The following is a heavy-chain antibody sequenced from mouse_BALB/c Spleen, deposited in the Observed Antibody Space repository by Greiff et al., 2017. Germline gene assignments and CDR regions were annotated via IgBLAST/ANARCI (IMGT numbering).Heavy chain of an antibody. Sequence: VKLMESGAELVKPGASVKLSCKTSGYTFTSYWIQWVKQRPGQGLGWIGEIFPGTGTTYYNEKFKGKATLTIDTSSSTAYMQLSSLTSEDSAVYFCARRVYDYDWYFDVWGAGTTVTVSS. V-gene: IGHV1S132*01. J-gene: IGHJ1*01. D-gene: IGHD2-4*01. CDR3: ARRVYDYDWYFDV. CDR1: GYTFTSYW. CDR2: IFPGTGTT.